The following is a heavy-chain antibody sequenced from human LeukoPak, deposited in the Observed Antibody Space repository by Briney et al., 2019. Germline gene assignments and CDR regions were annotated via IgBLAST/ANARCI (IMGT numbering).Heavy chain of an antibody. J-gene: IGHJ4*02. CDR3: ARDRYGDGFAHLDY. CDR2: ITPSGGT. CDR1: GYTFTIYA. D-gene: IGHD5-24*01. Sequence: ASVKVSFKASGYTFTIYAIHWVRQAPGQGREWMGWITPSGGTNYPQKFQGRVAITWDTSITTAYMDLSRLTSDDTAVYYCARDRYGDGFAHLDYWGQGALVTVSS. V-gene: IGHV1-2*02.